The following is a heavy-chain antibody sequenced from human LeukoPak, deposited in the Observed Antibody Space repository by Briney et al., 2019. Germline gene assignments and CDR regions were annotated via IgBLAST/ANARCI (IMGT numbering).Heavy chain of an antibody. CDR3: ARNDYSSSSYFY. CDR1: GFXLSHYG. J-gene: IGHJ4*02. V-gene: IGHV3-33*01. D-gene: IGHD6-6*01. Sequence: GGSLRLSCEVSGFXLSHYGIHWVRQAPGKGLEWMAVIWHDGSDKYYADSVKGRFTISRDNAKNSLYLQMNSLRAEDTAVYYCARNDYSSSSYFYWGQGTLVTVSS. CDR2: IWHDGSDK.